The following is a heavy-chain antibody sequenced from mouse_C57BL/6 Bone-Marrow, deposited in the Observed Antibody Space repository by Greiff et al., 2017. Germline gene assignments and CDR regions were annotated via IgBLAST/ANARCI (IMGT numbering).Heavy chain of an antibody. V-gene: IGHV14-4*01. J-gene: IGHJ1*03. CDR3: SVITTVVAYDFWYFDV. CDR2: IDPENGDT. CDR1: GFNIKDDY. Sequence: EVQLQQSGAELVRPGASVKLSCTASGFNIKDDYMHWVKQRPEQGLEWIGWIDPENGDTEYAAKFQGKATITADTSSNTAYLQLSSLTSGDTAVYYCSVITTVVAYDFWYFDVWGTGTTVTVSS. D-gene: IGHD1-1*01.